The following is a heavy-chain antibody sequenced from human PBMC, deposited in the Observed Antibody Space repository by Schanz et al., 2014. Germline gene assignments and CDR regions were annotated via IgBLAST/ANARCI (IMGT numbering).Heavy chain of an antibody. J-gene: IGHJ6*02. V-gene: IGHV3-30*04. Sequence: QVQLVESGGGVVQPGTSLRLSCAASGFTFRGHAMHWVRQAPGQGLEKVAVTSTDGTKTYYAASVRGRFTISRDNAKNSLHLQMNSLRAEDTAVYYCVREGSSSPDCCYYNGMDVWGQGTTVTVSS. CDR1: GFTFRGHA. CDR3: VREGSSSPDCCYYNGMDV. D-gene: IGHD6-6*01. CDR2: TSTDGTKT.